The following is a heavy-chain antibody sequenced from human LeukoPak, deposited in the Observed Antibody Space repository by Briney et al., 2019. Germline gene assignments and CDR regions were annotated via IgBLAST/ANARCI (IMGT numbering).Heavy chain of an antibody. Sequence: GGSLRLSCAASGFTYTNYWVSWFRQAPGQGLECVASIKQDGSERYYVDSVKGRFTISRDNAKNSLFRQLSSLRVEDTAVYYCARGSMHVYHLYTDYWGQGTLVTVSS. CDR1: GFTYTNYW. V-gene: IGHV3-7*01. D-gene: IGHD3-16*01. CDR2: IKQDGSER. CDR3: ARGSMHVYHLYTDY. J-gene: IGHJ4*02.